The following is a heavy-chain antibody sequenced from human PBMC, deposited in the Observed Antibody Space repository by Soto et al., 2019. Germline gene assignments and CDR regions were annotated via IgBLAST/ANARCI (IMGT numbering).Heavy chain of an antibody. CDR3: ARDPSITMVRGWNWFDP. J-gene: IGHJ5*02. CDR2: INAGNGNT. CDR1: GYTFTSYA. D-gene: IGHD3-10*01. Sequence: ASVKVSCKASGYTFTSYAMHWVRQAPGQRLEWMGWINAGNGNTKYSQKFQGRVTITRDTSASTAYMELSSLRSEDTAVYYCARDPSITMVRGWNWFDPWGQGTLVTVSS. V-gene: IGHV1-3*01.